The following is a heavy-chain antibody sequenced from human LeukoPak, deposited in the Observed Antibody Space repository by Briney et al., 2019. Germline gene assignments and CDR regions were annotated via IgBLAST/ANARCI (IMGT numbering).Heavy chain of an antibody. D-gene: IGHD5-24*01. Sequence: GGSLRLSCAASGFTFSSYWMNWARQAPGKGLEWVASINHNGNVNYYVDSVKGRFTISRDNSKNTLYLQMNSLRAEDTAVYYCAKDLKRWLQLKYNWFDPWGQGTLVTVSS. CDR2: INHNGNVN. CDR3: AKDLKRWLQLKYNWFDP. V-gene: IGHV3-7*03. CDR1: GFTFSSYW. J-gene: IGHJ5*02.